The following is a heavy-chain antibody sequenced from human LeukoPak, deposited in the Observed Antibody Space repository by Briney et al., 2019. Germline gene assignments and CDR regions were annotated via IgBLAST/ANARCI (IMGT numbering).Heavy chain of an antibody. J-gene: IGHJ1*01. CDR3: ARALSGTYGLFQH. V-gene: IGHV4-59*01. CDR1: GGSISNYY. Sequence: PSETLSLTCTVSGGSISNYYWSWIRQPPGKGLEWVGYIYYSGSTYYNPSLRSRGTISVDTSKNPFSLHLNSVTAADTAVYYCARALSGTYGLFQHWGQGTQVTVSS. D-gene: IGHD1-26*01. CDR2: IYYSGST.